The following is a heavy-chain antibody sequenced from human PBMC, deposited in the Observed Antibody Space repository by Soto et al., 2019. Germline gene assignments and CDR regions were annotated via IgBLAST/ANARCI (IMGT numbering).Heavy chain of an antibody. Sequence: PSETLSLTCTVSGGSISSHYWSWIRQSPGKGLEWIGYIYNSGSTKYNPSLKSRVTISVDTSKNHFSLKVSPVTAADTAVYYCARGQSNYYGHYFDYWGQGTLVTVSS. J-gene: IGHJ4*02. V-gene: IGHV4-59*11. CDR3: ARGQSNYYGHYFDY. CDR2: IYNSGST. D-gene: IGHD3-10*01. CDR1: GGSISSHY.